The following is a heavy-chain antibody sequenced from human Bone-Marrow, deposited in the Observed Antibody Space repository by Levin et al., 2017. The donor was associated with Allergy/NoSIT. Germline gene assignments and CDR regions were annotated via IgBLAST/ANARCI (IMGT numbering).Heavy chain of an antibody. D-gene: IGHD4-11*01. CDR2: ISYGDGRT. Sequence: GGSLRLSCAASGFTFSSYAMSWVRQVPGKGLEWVAGISYGDGRTYYADSVKGRFTISRDDSKNTLYVQMNSLRAEDTAVYYCARESKLGPSDYDCWGQGTLVTVSS. CDR1: GFTFSSYA. V-gene: IGHV3-23*01. J-gene: IGHJ4*02. CDR3: ARESKLGPSDYDC.